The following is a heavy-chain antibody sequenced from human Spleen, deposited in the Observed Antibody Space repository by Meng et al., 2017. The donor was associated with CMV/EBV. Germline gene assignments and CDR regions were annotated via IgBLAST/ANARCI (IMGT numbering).Heavy chain of an antibody. D-gene: IGHD2-2*02. CDR3: ARGYCSGASCYIDD. J-gene: IGHJ4*02. CDR1: GYTFTGYF. CDR2: VNANSGAK. Sequence: SGYTFTGYFMTWVRQAPGQGLEWMGWVNANSGAKDYAQKFQGRVTMTRDTSISTAYMELSRLRSDDTAVYYCARGYCSGASCYIDDWGQGTLVTVSS. V-gene: IGHV1-2*02.